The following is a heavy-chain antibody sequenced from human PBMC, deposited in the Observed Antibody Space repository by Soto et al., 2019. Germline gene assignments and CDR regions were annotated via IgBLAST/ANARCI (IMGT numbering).Heavy chain of an antibody. CDR3: AKTARMDSSGYFAPKWFDP. CDR2: ISGSGGST. V-gene: IGHV3-23*01. J-gene: IGHJ5*02. D-gene: IGHD3-22*01. CDR1: GFTFSSYA. Sequence: GGSLRLSCAASGFTFSSYAMSWVRQAPGKGLEWVSTISGSGGSTYYADSVKGRFTISRDNSKNTLYLQMNSLRAEDTAVYYCAKTARMDSSGYFAPKWFDPWGQGTLVTVSS.